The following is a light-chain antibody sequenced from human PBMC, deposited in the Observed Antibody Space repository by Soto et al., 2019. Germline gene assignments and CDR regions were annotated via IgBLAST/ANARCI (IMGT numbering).Light chain of an antibody. CDR1: SSNIGAPYD. V-gene: IGLV1-40*01. CDR2: DNN. J-gene: IGLJ2*01. CDR3: QSYDSRLSGSVI. Sequence: QSVLTQPPSVSGAPGQRVTISCTGSSSNIGAPYDVHWYQQLPGTAPKLLIYDNNNRPSGVPDRFSGSKSGTSASLAITGLQAEDEADYYCQSYDSRLSGSVIFGGGTKLTVV.